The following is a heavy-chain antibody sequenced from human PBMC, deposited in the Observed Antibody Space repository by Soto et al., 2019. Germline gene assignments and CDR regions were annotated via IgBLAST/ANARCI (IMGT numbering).Heavy chain of an antibody. J-gene: IGHJ6*02. CDR3: ARPESGWAGYYYYYGMDV. D-gene: IGHD6-19*01. V-gene: IGHV1-69*13. Sequence: SVKVSCKASGYTFTSYAISWVRQAPGQGLEWMGGIIPIFGTANYAQKFQGRVTITADESTSTAYMELSSLRSEDTAVYYCARPESGWAGYYYYYGMDVWGQGTTVTVSS. CDR1: GYTFTSYA. CDR2: IIPIFGTA.